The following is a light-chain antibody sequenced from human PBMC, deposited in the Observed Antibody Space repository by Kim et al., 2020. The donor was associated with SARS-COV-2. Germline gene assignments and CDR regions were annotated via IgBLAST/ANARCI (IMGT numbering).Light chain of an antibody. CDR2: GKN. CDR3: NSRDSSGNHLVV. V-gene: IGLV3-19*01. Sequence: LAQTVRITCQGDRLRSYYASWYQQKPGQAPVLVIYGKNNRPSGIPDRFSGSSSGNTASLTITGAQAEDEADYYCNSRDSSGNHLVVFGGGTQLTVL. J-gene: IGLJ2*01. CDR1: RLRSYY.